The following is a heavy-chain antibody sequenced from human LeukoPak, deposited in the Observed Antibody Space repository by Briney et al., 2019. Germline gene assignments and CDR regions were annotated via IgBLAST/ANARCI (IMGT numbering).Heavy chain of an antibody. CDR2: ISSSSSYI. CDR1: GFTFSSYG. Sequence: GGSLRLSCAASGFTFSSYGMHWVRQAPGKGLEWVSSISSSSSYIYYADSVKGRFTISRDNAKNSLYLQMNSLRAEDTAVYYCARDQGYGGSYEDYWGQGTLVTVSS. D-gene: IGHD1-26*01. V-gene: IGHV3-21*01. J-gene: IGHJ4*02. CDR3: ARDQGYGGSYEDY.